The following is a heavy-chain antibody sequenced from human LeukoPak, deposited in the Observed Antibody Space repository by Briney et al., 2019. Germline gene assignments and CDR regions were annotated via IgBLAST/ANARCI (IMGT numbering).Heavy chain of an antibody. J-gene: IGHJ5*02. Sequence: SETLSLTCSVSGGSIRSDYWSWIRQPPGKGLEWIGHVSYSGSTNYNPSLNSRVTVSVDTPKNQFSLKLSSVTAADTAVYYCARVGYSYAFDPWGQGTLVTVSS. D-gene: IGHD5-18*01. CDR1: GGSIRSDY. CDR3: ARVGYSYAFDP. V-gene: IGHV4-59*08. CDR2: VSYSGST.